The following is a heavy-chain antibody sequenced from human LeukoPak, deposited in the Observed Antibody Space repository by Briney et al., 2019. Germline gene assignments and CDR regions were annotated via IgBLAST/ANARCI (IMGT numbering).Heavy chain of an antibody. V-gene: IGHV3-23*01. D-gene: IGHD1-26*01. CDR1: GFTVSSYA. CDR3: AKDPHRIVGATTVDY. CDR2: ISGSGGST. J-gene: IGHJ4*02. Sequence: PGASLRLSCAASGFTVSSYAISWVRQAPGKGLEWVSAISGSGGSTYCADSVKGRFTISRDNSKNTLYLQMNSLRAEDTAVYYCAKDPHRIVGATTVDYWGQGTLVTVSS.